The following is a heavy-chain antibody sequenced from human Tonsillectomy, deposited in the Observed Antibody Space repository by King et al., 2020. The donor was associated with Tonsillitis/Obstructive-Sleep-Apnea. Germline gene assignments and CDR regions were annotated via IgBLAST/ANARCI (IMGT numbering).Heavy chain of an antibody. CDR1: GDSISSSRYY. D-gene: IGHD3-22*01. CDR2: IYYDGRT. V-gene: IGHV4-39*01. Sequence: LQLQESGPGLVKPSETLSLTCSVSGDSISSSRYYWGWIRQPPGKGLEWIATIYYDGRTYYNPSLKSRGPIFVDMSKNQFSLKLSSVTAADTALYYCTRQSEYYDSSGYYHGFDVWGPGTMVTVSS. J-gene: IGHJ3*01. CDR3: TRQSEYYDSSGYYHGFDV.